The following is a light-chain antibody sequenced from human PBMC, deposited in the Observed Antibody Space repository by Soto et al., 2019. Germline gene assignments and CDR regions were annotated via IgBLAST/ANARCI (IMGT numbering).Light chain of an antibody. CDR2: AAS. J-gene: IGKJ1*01. Sequence: DIQMTHSPSSLSASVGDRVTITCRASQSISSYLNWYQQKPGKAPKLLIYAASSLQSGVPSRFSGSGSGTDFTLTISSLQPEDFANYYCQQSYSTPWTFGQGTKVEIK. CDR1: QSISSY. CDR3: QQSYSTPWT. V-gene: IGKV1-39*01.